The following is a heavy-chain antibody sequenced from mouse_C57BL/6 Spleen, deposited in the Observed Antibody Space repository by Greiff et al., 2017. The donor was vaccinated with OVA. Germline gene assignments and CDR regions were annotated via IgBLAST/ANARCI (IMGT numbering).Heavy chain of an antibody. CDR1: GFTFSSYA. V-gene: IGHV5-9-1*02. CDR2: ISSGGDYI. D-gene: IGHD2-2*01. J-gene: IGHJ3*01. CDR3: TRTSMVTTGFAY. Sequence: EVMLVESGEGLVKPGGSLKLSCAASGFTFSSYAMSWVRQTPEKRLEWVAYISSGGDYIYYADTVKGRFTISRDNARNTLYLQMSSLKSEDTAMYYCTRTSMVTTGFAYWGQGTLVTVSA.